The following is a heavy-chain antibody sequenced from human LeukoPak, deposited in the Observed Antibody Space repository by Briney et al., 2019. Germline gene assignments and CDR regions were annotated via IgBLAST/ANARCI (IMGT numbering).Heavy chain of an antibody. Sequence: QPGGSLRLSCAASGFTFSIYAMSWVRQSPGKGLEWVSGISGSGTGTYYADSVKGRFTISRDNSKSTLYLQMNSLKFEDTAVYYCAKAPTLATAGTDWGQGTLVTVSS. CDR1: GFTFSIYA. CDR2: ISGSGTGT. J-gene: IGHJ4*02. CDR3: AKAPTLATAGTD. V-gene: IGHV3-23*01. D-gene: IGHD6-13*01.